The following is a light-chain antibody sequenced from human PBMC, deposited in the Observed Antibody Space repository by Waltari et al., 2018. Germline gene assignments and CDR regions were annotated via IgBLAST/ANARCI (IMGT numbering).Light chain of an antibody. CDR1: QSVSSY. CDR2: DAS. Sequence: EIVLTQSPATLSLSPGERDTLSCRASQSVSSYLAWYQQKPGQAPRLLIYDASNRATGIPARFSGSGSGTDFTLTISSLEPEDFAVYYCQQRSSWPLTFGGGPRWRSN. CDR3: QQRSSWPLT. V-gene: IGKV3-11*01. J-gene: IGKJ4*01.